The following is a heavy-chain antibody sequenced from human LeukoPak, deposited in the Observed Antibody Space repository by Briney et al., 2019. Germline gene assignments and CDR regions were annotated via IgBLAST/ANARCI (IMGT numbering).Heavy chain of an antibody. D-gene: IGHD1-7*01. CDR1: GFTFSNNA. CDR3: AKDLAGTTSFDF. V-gene: IGHV3-23*01. J-gene: IGHJ4*02. CDR2: ISDNGRST. Sequence: GGSLRLSCGASGFTFSNNAMYWVRQAPGKGLDWVSGISDNGRSTYYADSVKGRFTISRDKSKNMLYLQMNSLRAEDTAIYYCAKDLAGTTSFDFWGQGTLVTVSS.